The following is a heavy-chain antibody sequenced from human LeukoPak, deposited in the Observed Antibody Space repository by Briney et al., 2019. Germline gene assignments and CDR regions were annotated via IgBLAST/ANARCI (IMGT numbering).Heavy chain of an antibody. CDR1: GYTFTSYA. Sequence: ASVKVSCKASGYTFTSYAMNWVRQAPGQGLEWMGWINTNTGNPTYAQRFTGRFVFSLDTSVSTAYLQICSLKAEDTAVYYCARTYYYGSGSYYSPESYSGDDAFDIWGQGTMVTVSS. D-gene: IGHD3-10*01. V-gene: IGHV7-4-1*01. J-gene: IGHJ3*02. CDR3: ARTYYYGSGSYYSPESYSGDDAFDI. CDR2: INTNTGNP.